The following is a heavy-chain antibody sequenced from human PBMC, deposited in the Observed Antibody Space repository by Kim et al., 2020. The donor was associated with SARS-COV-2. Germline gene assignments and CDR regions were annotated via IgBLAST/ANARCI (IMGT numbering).Heavy chain of an antibody. CDR1: GGTFSSYA. D-gene: IGHD3-22*01. CDR3: ARDPLTYYYDSNGYYSYAFDI. CDR2: IIPIFGTA. V-gene: IGHV1-69*13. Sequence: SVKVSCKASGGTFSSYAISWVRQAPGQGLEWMGGIIPIFGTANYAQKFQGRVTITADESTSTAYMELSSLRSEDTAVYYCARDPLTYYYDSNGYYSYAFDIWGHETMLTVSP. J-gene: IGHJ3*02.